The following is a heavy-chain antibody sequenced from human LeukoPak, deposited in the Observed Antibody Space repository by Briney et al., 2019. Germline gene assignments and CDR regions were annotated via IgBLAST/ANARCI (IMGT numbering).Heavy chain of an antibody. CDR1: GYTFTGYY. Sequence: GASVKVSCKAIGYTFTGYYLHWVRQAPGQGLEWMGWINPNIGGTNYAQKFQGRVTMTRDTSISTAYMELSRLRSDDTAVYYCARDDGYCSGGSCYGKFDYWGQGTLVTVSS. CDR2: INPNIGGT. V-gene: IGHV1-2*02. CDR3: ARDDGYCSGGSCYGKFDY. D-gene: IGHD2-15*01. J-gene: IGHJ4*02.